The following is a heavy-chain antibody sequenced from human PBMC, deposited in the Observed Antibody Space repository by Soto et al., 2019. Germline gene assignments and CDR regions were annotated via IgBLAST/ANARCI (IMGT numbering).Heavy chain of an antibody. V-gene: IGHV3-23*01. D-gene: IGHD3-22*01. CDR2: ISGNGRST. J-gene: IGHJ4*02. CDR3: AKGGIPMTVVATATFYFAS. Sequence: PGGSMRLSCASSGFSFSSYAMSWVRRARGKGLEWVSIISGNGRSTYYADSVKGRFTISRDNTRNTLYLQMSSLTVDDTAVYFCAKGGIPMTVVATATFYFASWGQRSLVTVSS. CDR1: GFSFSSYA.